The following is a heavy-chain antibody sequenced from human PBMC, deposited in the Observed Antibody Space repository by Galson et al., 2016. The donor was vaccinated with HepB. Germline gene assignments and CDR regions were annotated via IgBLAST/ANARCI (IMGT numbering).Heavy chain of an antibody. D-gene: IGHD5-18*01. CDR2: FDAEFDET. CDR1: GYTLSDVS. V-gene: IGHV1-24*01. Sequence: SVKVSCKVSGYTLSDVSIHWVRQAPGKGLEWMGGFDAEFDETIYAQKFQGRVTMTEDTSTDTGYMELSSLRSEDTAVYYCVTEVDTTRAFDIRGQGTMVSVSS. J-gene: IGHJ3*02. CDR3: VTEVDTTRAFDI.